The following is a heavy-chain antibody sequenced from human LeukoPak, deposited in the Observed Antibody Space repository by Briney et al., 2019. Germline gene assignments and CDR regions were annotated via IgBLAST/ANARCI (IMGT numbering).Heavy chain of an antibody. D-gene: IGHD3-10*01. CDR1: GGSISSSSYY. Sequence: SETLSLTCTVSGGSISSSSYYWGWIRQPPGKGLEGIGSIYYSGSTYYNPSLKSRVTISVDTSKNQFSLKLSSVTAADTAVYYCARDLSGSYYNNWFDPWGQGTLVTVSS. CDR3: ARDLSGSYYNNWFDP. CDR2: IYYSGST. V-gene: IGHV4-39*07. J-gene: IGHJ5*02.